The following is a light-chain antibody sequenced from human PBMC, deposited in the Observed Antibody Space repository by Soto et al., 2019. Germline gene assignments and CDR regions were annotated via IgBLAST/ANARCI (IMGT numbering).Light chain of an antibody. Sequence: QSALTQPVSVSGSPGQSITISCTGTSSDVGGYNYVSWYQQHPGKAPKLMIYEVSNRPSGVSNRFSGSKSGNTASLTISGLQAEDEADYYCSSYTSSSTLVFGTGTKATVL. V-gene: IGLV2-14*01. J-gene: IGLJ1*01. CDR3: SSYTSSSTLV. CDR2: EVS. CDR1: SSDVGGYNY.